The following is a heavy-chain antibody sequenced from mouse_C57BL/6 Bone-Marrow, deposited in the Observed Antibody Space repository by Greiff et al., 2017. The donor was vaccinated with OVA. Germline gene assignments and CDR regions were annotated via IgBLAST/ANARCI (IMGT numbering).Heavy chain of an antibody. CDR2: ISSGGSYT. J-gene: IGHJ3*01. CDR1: GFTFSSYG. V-gene: IGHV5-6*01. CDR3: ARLYDYDWFAY. D-gene: IGHD2-4*01. Sequence: EVHLVASGGDLVKPGGSLKLSCAASGFTFSSYGMSWVRQTPDKRLEWVATISSGGSYTYYPDSVKGRFTISRDNAKNTLYLQMSSLKSEDTAMYYCARLYDYDWFAYWGQGTLVTVSA.